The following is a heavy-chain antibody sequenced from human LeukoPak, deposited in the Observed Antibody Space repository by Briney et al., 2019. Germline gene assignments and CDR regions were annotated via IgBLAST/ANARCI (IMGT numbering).Heavy chain of an antibody. D-gene: IGHD2-21*01. J-gene: IGHJ4*02. Sequence: SETLSLTCTVSGGSISSSSHSWGWIRQPPGKGLEWIGIVSYGGSTHSSPSLKSRVTLAVDTSRNQFSLKLTSVTAADTAVYYCARHSGLGVVSPYSDYWGQGTLVTVSS. CDR3: ARHSGLGVVSPYSDY. CDR1: GGSISSSSHS. V-gene: IGHV4-39*01. CDR2: VSYGGST.